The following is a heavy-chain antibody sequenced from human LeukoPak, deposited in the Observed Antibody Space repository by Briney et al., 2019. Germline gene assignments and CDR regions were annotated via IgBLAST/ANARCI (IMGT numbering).Heavy chain of an antibody. CDR1: GGSFSGYY. CDR2: INHSGST. D-gene: IGHD6-6*01. CDR3: ATREGSLYSSSADY. Sequence: SETLSHTCAVYGGSFSGYYWSWIRQPPGKGLEWIGEINHSGSTNYNPSLKSRVTISVDTPKNQFSLKLSSVTAADTAVYYCATREGSLYSSSADYWGQGTLVTVSS. V-gene: IGHV4-34*01. J-gene: IGHJ4*02.